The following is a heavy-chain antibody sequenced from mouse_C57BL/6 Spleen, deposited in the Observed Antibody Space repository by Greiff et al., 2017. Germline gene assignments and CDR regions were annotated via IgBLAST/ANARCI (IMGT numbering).Heavy chain of an antibody. CDR3: ARGTTVVAGVDY. Sequence: QVQLQQPGAELVRPGSSVKLSCKASGYTFTSYWMHWVKQRPIQGLEWIGNIDPSDSETHYNQKFKDKDTLTVDKSSSTAYMQLSSLTSEDSAVYYCARGTTVVAGVDYWGQGTTLTVSS. CDR2: IDPSDSET. CDR1: GYTFTSYW. J-gene: IGHJ2*01. D-gene: IGHD1-1*01. V-gene: IGHV1-52*01.